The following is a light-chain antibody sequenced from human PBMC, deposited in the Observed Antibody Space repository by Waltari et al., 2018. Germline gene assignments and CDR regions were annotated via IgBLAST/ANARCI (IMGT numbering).Light chain of an antibody. CDR3: QQRSVWPIT. J-gene: IGKJ5*01. V-gene: IGKV3-11*01. CDR2: DTS. Sequence: EIVLAQSPATLSLSPGERATLACRASQSVRSYLAWYQQKPGQEPRLLIYDTSLRATDIPGRFSGSGSGTDFTLSISDLEPEDSAVYYCQQRSVWPITFGQGTRLEIK. CDR1: QSVRSY.